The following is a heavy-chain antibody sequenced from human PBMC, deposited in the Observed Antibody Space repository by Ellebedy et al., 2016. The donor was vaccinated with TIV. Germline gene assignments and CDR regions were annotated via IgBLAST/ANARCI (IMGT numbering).Heavy chain of an antibody. CDR2: ISSSSSYI. D-gene: IGHD1-26*01. J-gene: IGHJ4*02. V-gene: IGHV3-21*01. Sequence: GGSLRLXCAASGFTFSSYSMNWVRQAPGKGLEWVSSISSSSSYIYYADSVKGRFTISRDDAKNSLYLQMNSLRAEDTAVYYCARDREVSGSYYGYWGQGTLVTVSS. CDR3: ARDREVSGSYYGY. CDR1: GFTFSSYS.